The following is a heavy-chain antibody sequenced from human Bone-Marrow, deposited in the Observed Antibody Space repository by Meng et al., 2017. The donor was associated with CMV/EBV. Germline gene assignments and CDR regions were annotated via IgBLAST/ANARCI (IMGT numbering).Heavy chain of an antibody. CDR2: ISRNTTTI. Sequence: GESLKISCEVSGFTFSAYYMSWIRQAPGKGLEWISYISRNTTTIQYADSVRGRFTISRDNAKNSLFLQMNSLRADDTAVYFCAGGRKWLAYDSWGQGTVVTVSS. CDR3: AGGRKWLAYDS. D-gene: IGHD6-19*01. V-gene: IGHV3-11*04. J-gene: IGHJ5*02. CDR1: GFTFSAYY.